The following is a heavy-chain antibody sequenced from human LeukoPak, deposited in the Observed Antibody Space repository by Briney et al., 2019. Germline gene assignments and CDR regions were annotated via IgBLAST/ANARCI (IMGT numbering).Heavy chain of an antibody. CDR1: GFTFSSYA. J-gene: IGHJ4*02. CDR3: AREVNDAFDY. Sequence: GGSLRLSCAASGFTFSSYAMHWVRQAPGKGLEYVSAISSNGGSTYYANSVKGRFTISRDNSKNTLYLQMGSLRVEDRAVYYCAREVNDAFDYWGQGTLVTVSS. V-gene: IGHV3-64*01. D-gene: IGHD1-1*01. CDR2: ISSNGGST.